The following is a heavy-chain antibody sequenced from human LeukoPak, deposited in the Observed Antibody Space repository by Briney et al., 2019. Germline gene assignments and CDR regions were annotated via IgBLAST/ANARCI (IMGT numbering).Heavy chain of an antibody. Sequence: PSETLSLTCTVSGGSISRYYWTWIRQPPGKGLEWIGYIHESGGTKYNPSLKSRVTISVDTSKNQFSLKLSSVTAADTAVYYCARGAIVAAGNYYFDYWGQGAPVTVSS. CDR1: GGSISRYY. V-gene: IGHV4-59*01. CDR2: IHESGGT. D-gene: IGHD6-13*01. CDR3: ARGAIVAAGNYYFDY. J-gene: IGHJ4*02.